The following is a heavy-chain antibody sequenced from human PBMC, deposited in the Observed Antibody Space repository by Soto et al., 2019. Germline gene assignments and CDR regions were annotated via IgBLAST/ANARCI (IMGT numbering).Heavy chain of an antibody. D-gene: IGHD6-13*01. J-gene: IGHJ4*02. CDR1: GGSISSGGYY. V-gene: IGHV4-31*03. CDR2: IYHSGST. Sequence: QVQLQESGPGLVKPSQTLSLSCTVSGGSISSGGYYWTWLRHHPGKGLEWIGYIYHSGSTFYNPSLKSRVTMSVDTSKNQFSLKLRSVTAADTAVYYCARIKGGAAGNFDYWGQGTLVTVSS. CDR3: ARIKGGAAGNFDY.